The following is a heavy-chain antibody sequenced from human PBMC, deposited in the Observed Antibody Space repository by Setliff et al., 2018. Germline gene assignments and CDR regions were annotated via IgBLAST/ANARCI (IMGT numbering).Heavy chain of an antibody. V-gene: IGHV2-70*11. CDR1: GFSLSTSGMC. Sequence: SGPTLVNPTQTLTLTCTFSGFSLSTSGMCVSWIRQPPGKALEWLARIDWDDDKYYSTSLKTRLTISKDTSKSQVVLTMTNMDPVDTATYYCARLRASSSGQYALAYWGQGTLVTVSS. J-gene: IGHJ4*02. D-gene: IGHD6-19*01. CDR2: IDWDDDK. CDR3: ARLRASSSGQYALAY.